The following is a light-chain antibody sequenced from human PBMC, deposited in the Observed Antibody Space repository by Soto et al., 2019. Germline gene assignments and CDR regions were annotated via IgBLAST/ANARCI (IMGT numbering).Light chain of an antibody. CDR2: GAS. V-gene: IGKV3-20*01. J-gene: IGKJ1*01. CDR3: QQYGSSPWT. CDR1: QSVSSSY. Sequence: EIVLTQSPGTLSLSPGERATLSCRASQSVSSSYLAWYQQKPGQAPRLLIYGASSMATGIPDRFSGSGSGTEFTLTISRLEPEDFAVYYCQQYGSSPWTFGQGTKVEIK.